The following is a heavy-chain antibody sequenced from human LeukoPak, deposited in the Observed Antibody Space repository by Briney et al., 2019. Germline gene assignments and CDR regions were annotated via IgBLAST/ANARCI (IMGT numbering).Heavy chain of an antibody. V-gene: IGHV1-58*01. CDR1: GCTFTSSA. D-gene: IGHD3-10*01. J-gene: IGHJ4*02. Sequence: VTSVKVSCKASGCTFTSSAVQWVRQARGQGLEWIGWIVVGSGNTNYAQKFQERVTITRDMSTSTAYMGLSSLRSEDTAVYYCAAVSIGSGSYYNAFDYWGQGTLVTVSS. CDR2: IVVGSGNT. CDR3: AAVSIGSGSYYNAFDY.